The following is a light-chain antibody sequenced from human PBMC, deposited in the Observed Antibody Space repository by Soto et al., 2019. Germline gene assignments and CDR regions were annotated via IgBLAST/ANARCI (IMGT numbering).Light chain of an antibody. CDR1: QSISSW. CDR3: QEYSTYPWT. Sequence: DIHPTQTRTSLSASVGDRLTVTCRASQSISSWLAWYQQKPGKAPKVLIFDASSLESGVPSRFSGSGSATEFTLTISSLQPDDFATYYCQEYSTYPWTFGQGTKVDIK. CDR2: DAS. J-gene: IGKJ1*01. V-gene: IGKV1-5*01.